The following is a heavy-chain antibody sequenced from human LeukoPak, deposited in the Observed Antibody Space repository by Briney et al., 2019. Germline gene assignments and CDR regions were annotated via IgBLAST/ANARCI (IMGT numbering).Heavy chain of an antibody. D-gene: IGHD5-18*01. Sequence: KPSETLSLTCTVSGGSISSYYWSWIRQPPGKGLEWIGYIYYSGSTNYNPSPKSRVTISVDTSKNQFSLKLSSVTAAVTAVYYCARAGSYGFWFDYWGQGTLVTVSS. CDR2: IYYSGST. CDR1: GGSISSYY. J-gene: IGHJ4*02. V-gene: IGHV4-59*01. CDR3: ARAGSYGFWFDY.